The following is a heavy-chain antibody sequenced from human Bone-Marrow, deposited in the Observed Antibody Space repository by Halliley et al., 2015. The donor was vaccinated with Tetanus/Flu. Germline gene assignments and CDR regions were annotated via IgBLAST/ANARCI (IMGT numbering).Heavy chain of an antibody. J-gene: IGHJ5*02. Sequence: YNGNTNYAQKMQGRVTMTTDTSTSTTYMELRSLRPDDTAVYYCARDLIGYCSTTSCPGGGFDPWGQGTLVTVSS. V-gene: IGHV1-18*01. CDR2: YNGNT. D-gene: IGHD2-2*01. CDR3: ARDLIGYCSTTSCPGGGFDP.